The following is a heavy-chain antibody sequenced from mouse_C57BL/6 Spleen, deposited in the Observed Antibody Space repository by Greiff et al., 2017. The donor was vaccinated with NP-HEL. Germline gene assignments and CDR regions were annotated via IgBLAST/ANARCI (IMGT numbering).Heavy chain of an antibody. CDR2: INPNNGGT. CDR3: ARLTGWYFDV. D-gene: IGHD4-1*01. V-gene: IGHV1-26*01. CDR1: GYTFTDYY. J-gene: IGHJ1*03. Sequence: EVQLQQSGPELVKPGASVKISCKASGYTFTDYYMNWVKQSHGKSLEWIGDINPNNGGTSYNQKFKGNATLTVDKSSSTAYMELRSLTSEDSAVYYCARLTGWYFDVWGTGTTVTVSS.